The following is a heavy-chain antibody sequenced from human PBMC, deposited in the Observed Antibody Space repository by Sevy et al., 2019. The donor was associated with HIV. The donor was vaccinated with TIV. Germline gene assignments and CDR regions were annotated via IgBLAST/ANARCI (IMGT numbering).Heavy chain of an antibody. V-gene: IGHV1-2*06. D-gene: IGHD5-18*01. CDR1: GYTFTAFY. Sequence: ASMKVSCKTSGYTFTAFYMHWVRQAPGQGLEWVGRINTYSGGTNYAQKFQGRVTMTRDTSTSTAYMELNGLMSDDTAVYYCEVTADIWGVWGQGTTVTVSS. CDR3: EVTADIWGV. J-gene: IGHJ6*02. CDR2: INTYSGGT.